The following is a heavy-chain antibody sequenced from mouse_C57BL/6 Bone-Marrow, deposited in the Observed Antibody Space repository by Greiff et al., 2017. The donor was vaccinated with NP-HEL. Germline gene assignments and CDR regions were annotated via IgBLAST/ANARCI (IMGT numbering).Heavy chain of an antibody. CDR1: GYTFTDYY. CDR2: IYPGSGNT. V-gene: IGHV1-76*01. J-gene: IGHJ2*01. D-gene: IGHD2-1*01. Sequence: VQLQQSGAELVRPGASVKLSCKASGYTFTDYYINWVKQRPGQGLEWIARIYPGSGNTYYNEKFKGKATLTAEKSSSTAYMQLSSLTSEDSAVYFCARGRYGNYKNYFDYWGQGTTLTVSS. CDR3: ARGRYGNYKNYFDY.